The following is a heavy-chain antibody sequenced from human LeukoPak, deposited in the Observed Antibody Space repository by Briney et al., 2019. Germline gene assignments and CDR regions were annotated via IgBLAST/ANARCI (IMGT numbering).Heavy chain of an antibody. V-gene: IGHV4-31*03. CDR3: ARCEGYCGGDCYSFRFDP. CDR1: GGSISSGGYY. J-gene: IGHJ5*02. D-gene: IGHD2-21*02. Sequence: SETLSLTCTVSGGSISSGGYYWSWIRQHPGKGLEGIGYIYYSGSTYYNPSLKSRVTISVDTSKNQFSLKLSSVTAADTAVYYCARCEGYCGGDCYSFRFDPWGQGTLVTVSS. CDR2: IYYSGST.